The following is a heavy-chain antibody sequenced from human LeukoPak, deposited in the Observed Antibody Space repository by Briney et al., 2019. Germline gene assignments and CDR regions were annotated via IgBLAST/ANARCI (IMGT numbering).Heavy chain of an antibody. CDR3: AKGGLWFGGFDP. D-gene: IGHD3-10*01. CDR2: ISGSGGST. J-gene: IGHJ5*02. V-gene: IGHV3-23*01. CDR1: GSTFSSYA. Sequence: GGSLRLSCAASGSTFSSYAMSWVRQAPGKGLEWVSAISGSGGSTYYADSVKGRFTISRDNSKNTLYLQMNSLRAEDTAVYYCAKGGLWFGGFDPWGQGTLVTVSS.